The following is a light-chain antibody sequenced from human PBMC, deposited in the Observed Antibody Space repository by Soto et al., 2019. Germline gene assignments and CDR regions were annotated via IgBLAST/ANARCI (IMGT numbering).Light chain of an antibody. Sequence: QSVLTQPASVSGSPGQSITISCTGTSSDVGSRNLVSWYQQYPGKAPKLLIFEVSYRPSGVSSRFSGSKSGNTASLTISGLQAEDEADYYCNSYTRFSTYVFGTGTKLTVL. CDR3: NSYTRFSTYV. J-gene: IGLJ1*01. V-gene: IGLV2-14*02. CDR2: EVS. CDR1: SSDVGSRNL.